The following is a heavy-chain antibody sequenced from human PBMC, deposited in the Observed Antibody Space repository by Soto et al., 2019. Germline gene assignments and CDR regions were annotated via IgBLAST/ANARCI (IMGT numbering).Heavy chain of an antibody. V-gene: IGHV3-15*01. D-gene: IGHD3-3*01. Sequence: LRLSCAASGFSFSNAWMNWVRQAPGKGLEWVGRIKSRTDGGTTDYAEVVKGRFTISRDDSKNTLYLQMNSLKTEDTAIYYCTTPIGSGYYRRYGMDVWGQGTTVTVS. J-gene: IGHJ6*02. CDR2: IKSRTDGGTT. CDR3: TTPIGSGYYRRYGMDV. CDR1: GFSFSNAW.